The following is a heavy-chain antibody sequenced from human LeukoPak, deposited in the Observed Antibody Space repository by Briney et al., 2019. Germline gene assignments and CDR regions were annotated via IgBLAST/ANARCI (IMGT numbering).Heavy chain of an antibody. CDR3: ATHVAAAGTYYYYGMDV. CDR2: ISAYNGNT. CDR1: GYTFTSYG. D-gene: IGHD6-13*01. Sequence: ASVKVPCKASGYTFTSYGIIWVRQAPGQGLEWMGWISAYNGNTNYAQKLQGRVTMTTDTSTSTAYMELRSLRSDDTAVYYCATHVAAAGTYYYYGMDVWGQGTTVTVPS. J-gene: IGHJ6*02. V-gene: IGHV1-18*01.